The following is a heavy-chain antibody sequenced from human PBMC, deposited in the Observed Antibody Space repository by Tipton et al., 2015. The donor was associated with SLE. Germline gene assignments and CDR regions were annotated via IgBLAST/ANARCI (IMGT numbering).Heavy chain of an antibody. CDR1: GASISSHY. CDR2: ISDGGGT. J-gene: IGHJ4*02. V-gene: IGHV4-59*08. Sequence: GLVKPSETLSLTCTVSGASISSHYWSWVRQPPGKGLEWIGYISDGGGTNYNPSLKSRVTISIDPAKNQFSLKLTSVTAADTAVYYCARGGSYSGHDYWGQGTLVTVSS. D-gene: IGHD1-26*01. CDR3: ARGGSYSGHDY.